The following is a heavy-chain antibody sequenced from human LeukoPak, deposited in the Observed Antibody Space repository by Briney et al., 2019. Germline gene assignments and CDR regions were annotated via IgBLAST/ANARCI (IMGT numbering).Heavy chain of an antibody. CDR1: GDSISSSNW. Sequence: NPSETLSLTCLVSGDSISSSNWWSWVRQPPGKGLEWIGEVFHSGSTNYNPSLKSRVTISLDKSKNQFFLKLSSVTAADTAVYYCAREGSGTLFDYWGQGTLVTVS. D-gene: IGHD3-10*01. CDR2: VFHSGST. CDR3: AREGSGTLFDY. V-gene: IGHV4-4*02. J-gene: IGHJ4*02.